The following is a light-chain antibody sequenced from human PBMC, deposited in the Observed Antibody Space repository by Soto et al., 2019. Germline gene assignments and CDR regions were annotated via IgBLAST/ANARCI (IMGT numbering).Light chain of an antibody. Sequence: EIVLTPSPATLSLSPGERATLSCRASQSVSSYLAWYQQKPGQAPRLLIYDASNRAAGIPDRFSGSGSGTDFTLDISRLEPEDFAVYYCQEYENTPGTFGRGTRLEIK. V-gene: IGKV3-11*01. J-gene: IGKJ5*01. CDR3: QEYENTPGT. CDR1: QSVSSY. CDR2: DAS.